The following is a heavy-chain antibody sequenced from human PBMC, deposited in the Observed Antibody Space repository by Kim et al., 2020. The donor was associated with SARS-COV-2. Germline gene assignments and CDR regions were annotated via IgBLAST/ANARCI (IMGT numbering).Heavy chain of an antibody. CDR3: AREGGDYDILTGPTRGYFDY. J-gene: IGHJ4*02. CDR1: GGTFSSYA. CDR2: IIPIFGTA. D-gene: IGHD3-9*01. Sequence: SVKVSCKASGGTFSSYAISWVRQAPGQGLEWMGGIIPIFGTANYAQKFQGRVTITADESTSTAYMELSSLRSEDTAVYYCAREGGDYDILTGPTRGYFDYWGQGTLVTVSS. V-gene: IGHV1-69*13.